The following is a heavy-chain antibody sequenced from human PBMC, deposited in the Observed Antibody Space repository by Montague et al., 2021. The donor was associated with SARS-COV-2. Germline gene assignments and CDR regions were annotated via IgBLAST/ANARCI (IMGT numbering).Heavy chain of an antibody. CDR2: MYYTGHT. CDR1: GASVASGNFY. D-gene: IGHD6-6*01. V-gene: IGHV4-61*01. Sequence: SETLSLICTVSGASVASGNFYWSWIRQPPGKGLEWIGYMYYTGHTNYSPSLESRVTMPVDPSKNQFSLTLTSVTAADTAVYYCARSRANVPSRPGFDYWGQGALVTVSS. CDR3: ARSRANVPSRPGFDY. J-gene: IGHJ4*02.